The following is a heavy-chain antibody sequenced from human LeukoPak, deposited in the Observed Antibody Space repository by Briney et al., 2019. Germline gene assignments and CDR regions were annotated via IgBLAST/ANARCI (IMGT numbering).Heavy chain of an antibody. Sequence: PSQTLSLTCTVSGGSISSGGYYWSWIRQHPGKGLEWIGYIYYSGSTYYNPSLKSRVTISVDTSKNQFSLKLSSVTAADTAAYYCVGYYASSGPYYFDYWGQGTLVTVSS. J-gene: IGHJ4*02. CDR2: IYYSGST. CDR1: GGSISSGGYY. CDR3: VGYYASSGPYYFDY. D-gene: IGHD3-22*01. V-gene: IGHV4-31*03.